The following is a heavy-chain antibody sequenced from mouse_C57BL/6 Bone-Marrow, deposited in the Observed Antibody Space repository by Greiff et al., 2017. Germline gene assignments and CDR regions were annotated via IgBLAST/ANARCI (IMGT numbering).Heavy chain of an antibody. Sequence: QVQLQQPGAELVRPGTSVKLSCKASGYTFTSYWMHWVKQRPGQGLEWIGVIDPSDSYTNYNQKFKGKATLTVDTSSSTAYMQLSSLTSEDSAVYYCARVVHYYGSSYAYFDYWGQGTTLTVSS. CDR2: IDPSDSYT. CDR1: GYTFTSYW. D-gene: IGHD1-1*01. J-gene: IGHJ2*01. V-gene: IGHV1-59*01. CDR3: ARVVHYYGSSYAYFDY.